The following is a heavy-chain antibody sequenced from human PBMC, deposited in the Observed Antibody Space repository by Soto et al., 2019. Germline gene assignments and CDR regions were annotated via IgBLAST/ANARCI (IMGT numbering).Heavy chain of an antibody. CDR1: GGSISSSSYY. D-gene: IGHD2-15*01. CDR3: ARLIVVVVAATRSGYWFDP. V-gene: IGHV4-39*01. CDR2: IYYSGST. J-gene: IGHJ5*02. Sequence: SETLSLTCTVSGGSISSSSYYWGWIRQPPGKGLEWIGSIYYSGSTYYNPSLKSRVTISVDTSKNQFSLKLSSVTAADTAVYYCARLIVVVVAATRSGYWFDPWGQGALVTVSS.